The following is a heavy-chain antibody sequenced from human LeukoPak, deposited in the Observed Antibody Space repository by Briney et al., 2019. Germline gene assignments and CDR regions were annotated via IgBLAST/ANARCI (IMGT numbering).Heavy chain of an antibody. Sequence: PSETLSLTCTVSGGSISSSSYYWGWIRQPPGKGLEWIGSIYYSGSTYYNPSLKSRVTISVDTSKNQFSLKLSSVTAADTAVHYCASLDIVVEPVPRMGQDDQQGDYWGQGTLVTVSS. D-gene: IGHD2-2*01. J-gene: IGHJ4*02. CDR1: GGSISSSSYY. CDR2: IYYSGST. V-gene: IGHV4-39*07. CDR3: ASLDIVVEPVPRMGQDDQQGDY.